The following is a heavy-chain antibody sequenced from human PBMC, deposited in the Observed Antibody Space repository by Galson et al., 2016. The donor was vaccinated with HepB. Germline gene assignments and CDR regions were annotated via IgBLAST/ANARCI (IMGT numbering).Heavy chain of an antibody. D-gene: IGHD4-17*01. CDR2: IIPIFGTT. Sequence: SVKVSCKASGGTFSSYAINWVRQAPGQGLEWTGGIIPIFGTTNYAEKFQGRVTITADQSTSTAYMNLTSLRSEDTAVYYCARDPDYGDFENSYGLDVWGQGTTVTVSS. CDR1: GGTFSSYA. CDR3: ARDPDYGDFENSYGLDV. J-gene: IGHJ6*02. V-gene: IGHV1-69*13.